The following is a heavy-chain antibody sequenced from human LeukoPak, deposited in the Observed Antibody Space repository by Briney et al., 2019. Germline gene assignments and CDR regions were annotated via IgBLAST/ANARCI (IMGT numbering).Heavy chain of an antibody. CDR2: IIPIFGTA. Sequence: ASVKVSCKASGYTFTNYGISWVRQAPGQGLEWMGGIIPIFGTANYAQKFQGRVTITADESTSTAYMELSSLRSEDTAVYYCARASRPLIAVAGEFDYWGQGTLVTVSS. J-gene: IGHJ4*02. CDR3: ARASRPLIAVAGEFDY. CDR1: GYTFTNYG. D-gene: IGHD6-19*01. V-gene: IGHV1-69*13.